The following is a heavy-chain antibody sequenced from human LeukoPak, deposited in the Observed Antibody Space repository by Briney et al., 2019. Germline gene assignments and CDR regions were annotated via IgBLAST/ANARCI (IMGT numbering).Heavy chain of an antibody. CDR3: ARGTLGNIVVVPAAIRPFDY. Sequence: SETLSLTCAVYGGSFSGYYWSWIRQPPGKGLEWIGEINHSGSTNYNPSLKSRVTISVDTSKNQFSLKLSSVTAADTAVYYCARGTLGNIVVVPAAIRPFDYWGQGTLVTASS. J-gene: IGHJ4*02. CDR1: GGSFSGYY. CDR2: INHSGST. D-gene: IGHD2-2*02. V-gene: IGHV4-34*01.